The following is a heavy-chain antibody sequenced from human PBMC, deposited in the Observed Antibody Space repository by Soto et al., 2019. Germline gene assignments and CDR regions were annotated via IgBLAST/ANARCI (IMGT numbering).Heavy chain of an antibody. D-gene: IGHD3-22*01. CDR1: EFTFSSYA. Sequence: HPGGSLRLSCAASEFTFSSYAMSWVRQAPGKGLEWVSAISGSGGSTYYADSVKGRFTISRDNSKNTLYLQMNSLRADDTAVYYCAKEESVYDSSDCGGFDTWGQGTRVSVAS. V-gene: IGHV3-23*01. J-gene: IGHJ5*02. CDR2: ISGSGGST. CDR3: AKEESVYDSSDCGGFDT.